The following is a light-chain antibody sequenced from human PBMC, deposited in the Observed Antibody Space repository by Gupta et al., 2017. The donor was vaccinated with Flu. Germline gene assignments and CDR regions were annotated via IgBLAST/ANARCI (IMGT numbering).Light chain of an antibody. J-gene: IGKJ3*01. CDR2: GAS. V-gene: IGKV3-20*01. CDR1: PSVRSSY. Sequence: GTLYLSPGERATHSCGASPSVRSSYLTWYQQKPGQAPRLLIYGASSRPTGVPDRFSGSGSVTEFTLTISRLEPEDFAVYYCQQTCSSPFTFGHGTKVDMK. CDR3: QQTCSSPFT.